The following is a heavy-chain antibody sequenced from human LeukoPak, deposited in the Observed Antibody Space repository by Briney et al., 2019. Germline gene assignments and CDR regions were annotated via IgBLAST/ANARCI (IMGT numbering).Heavy chain of an antibody. CDR3: ARVGGSDAFDI. J-gene: IGHJ3*02. CDR2: INSDGSST. Sequence: GGSLRLSCAASGFTFSSHWMYWVRQGPGKGLVWVSRINSDGSSTSYADSVKGRFTISRDNAKNTLYLQMNSLRAEDTAVYYCARVGGSDAFDIWGQGTMVTVSS. V-gene: IGHV3-74*01. D-gene: IGHD1-26*01. CDR1: GFTFSSHW.